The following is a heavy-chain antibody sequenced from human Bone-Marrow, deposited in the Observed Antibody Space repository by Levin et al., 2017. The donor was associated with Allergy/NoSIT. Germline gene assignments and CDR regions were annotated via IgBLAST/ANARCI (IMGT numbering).Heavy chain of an antibody. D-gene: IGHD6-19*01. V-gene: IGHV5-10-1*01. J-gene: IGHJ4*02. CDR2: MDPSDSYT. CDR1: GYSFTKYW. CDR3: GRQLEYSSGLEY. Sequence: PGGSLRLSCKASGYSFTKYWITWVRQMPGKGLEWIGRMDPSDSYTSYSPTFQGHVTMSADKSTNTAYLQWSSLKASETAIYYCGRQLEYSSGLEYWGQGTLITVSS.